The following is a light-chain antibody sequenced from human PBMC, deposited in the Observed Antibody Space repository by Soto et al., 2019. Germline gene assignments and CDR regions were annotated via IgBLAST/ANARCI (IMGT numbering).Light chain of an antibody. CDR3: QQRSNWPPLT. CDR1: QSVSSY. V-gene: IGKV3-11*01. CDR2: DAS. J-gene: IGKJ4*01. Sequence: EIVLTQSPATLSLSPGERATLSCRASQSVSSYLAWYQQKPGQAPRLLISDASNRATGIPARFSGSGSGTDFTLTISSLVPEDFAVYYCQQRSNWPPLTFGGRTKVEIK.